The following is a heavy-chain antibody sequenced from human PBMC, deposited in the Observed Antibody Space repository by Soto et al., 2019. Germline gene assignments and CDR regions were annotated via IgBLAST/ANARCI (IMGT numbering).Heavy chain of an antibody. D-gene: IGHD3-3*01. J-gene: IGHJ6*02. V-gene: IGHV3-23*01. CDR3: AKSTIFGAVMGYIDV. CDR2: ITGSGGST. Sequence: EGQLLESGGGLVQPGGSLRLSCAVSGFTFSSYAMSWVRQAPGKGLEWVSGITGSGGSTYYADSVKGRFTISRDNSKNTLYLQMNSLKVEDTAVYYCAKSTIFGAVMGYIDVWGQGTTVTVSS. CDR1: GFTFSSYA.